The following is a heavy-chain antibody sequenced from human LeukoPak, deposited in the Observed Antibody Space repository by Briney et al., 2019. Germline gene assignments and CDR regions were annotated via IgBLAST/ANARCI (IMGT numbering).Heavy chain of an antibody. D-gene: IGHD5-24*01. CDR3: ARARGMATIIDY. CDR2: LSGSGGSK. V-gene: IGHV3-23*01. Sequence: PGGSLRLSCAASGFTFSTYAMSWVRQAPGKGLEWVSALSGSGGSKYYADSVKGRFTISRDNAKNSLYLQMNSLRAEDTAVYYCARARGMATIIDYWGQGTLVTVSS. J-gene: IGHJ4*02. CDR1: GFTFSTYA.